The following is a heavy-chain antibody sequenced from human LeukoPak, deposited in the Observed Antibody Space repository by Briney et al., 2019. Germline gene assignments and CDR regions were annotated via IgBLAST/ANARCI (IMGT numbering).Heavy chain of an antibody. CDR1: GGSISSSTYY. Sequence: SETLSLTCTVSGGSISSSTYYWGWIRQPPGKGLEWIGNIYYSGSTYYNPSLKSRVTISVDTSKNQFSLKLSSVTAADTAVYYCARQYSSSTLDAFDIWGQGTMVTVSS. CDR3: ARQYSSSTLDAFDI. D-gene: IGHD6-13*01. V-gene: IGHV4-39*01. J-gene: IGHJ3*02. CDR2: IYYSGST.